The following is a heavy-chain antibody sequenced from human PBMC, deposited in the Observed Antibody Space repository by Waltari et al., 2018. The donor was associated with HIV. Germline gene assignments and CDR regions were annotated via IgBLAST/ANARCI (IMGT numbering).Heavy chain of an antibody. CDR3: AHRLGLLLELAYNWFDP. V-gene: IGHV2-5*01. CDR2: IYWNDDK. CDR1: GFSLSTSGVG. D-gene: IGHD1-7*01. Sequence: QITLKESGPTLVKPTQTLTLTCTFSGFSLSTSGVGVGWIRQPPGKALEWLALIYWNDDKRYSPSLKSRLTITKDTSKNQVVLTMTNMDPVDTATYYCAHRLGLLLELAYNWFDPWGQGTLVTVSS. J-gene: IGHJ5*02.